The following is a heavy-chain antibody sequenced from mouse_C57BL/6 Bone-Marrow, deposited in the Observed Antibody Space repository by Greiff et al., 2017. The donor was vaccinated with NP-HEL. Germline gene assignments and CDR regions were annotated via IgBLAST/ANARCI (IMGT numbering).Heavy chain of an antibody. V-gene: IGHV1-81*01. CDR1: GYTFTSYG. CDR2: IYPRSGNT. Sequence: VKLQESGAELARPGASVKLSCKASGYTFTSYGISWVKQRTGQGLEWIGEIYPRSGNTYYNEKFKGKATLTADKSSSTAYMELRSLTSEDSAVYFCARMEAYYSDDYWGQGTTLTVSS. CDR3: ARMEAYYSDDY. J-gene: IGHJ2*01. D-gene: IGHD2-12*01.